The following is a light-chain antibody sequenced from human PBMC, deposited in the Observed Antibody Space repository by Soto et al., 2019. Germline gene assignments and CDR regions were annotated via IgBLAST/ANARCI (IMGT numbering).Light chain of an antibody. CDR1: QSIGTW. V-gene: IGKV1-5*03. CDR2: KAS. CDR3: QHYRT. Sequence: DIQMTQSPSTLSASVGDRVTITCRASQSIGTWLAWYQQKPGKAPKLLIYKASSLESGVPSMFTGSGSGTEFTLTITSLQPDDFATYYCQHYRTFGQGTKVEFK. J-gene: IGKJ1*01.